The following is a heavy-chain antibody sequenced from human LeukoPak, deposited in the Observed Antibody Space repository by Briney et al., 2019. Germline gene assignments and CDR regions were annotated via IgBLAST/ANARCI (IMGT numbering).Heavy chain of an antibody. J-gene: IGHJ5*02. CDR2: IIPIFGTA. V-gene: IGHV1-69*13. Sequence: AASVKVSCKASGYTFTSYGISWVRQAPGQGLEWMGGIIPIFGTANYAQKFQGRVTITADESTSTAYMELSSLRSEDTAVYYCARYLLVVVPAAIRGWFDPWGQGTLVTVSS. CDR1: GYTFTSYG. D-gene: IGHD2-2*02. CDR3: ARYLLVVVPAAIRGWFDP.